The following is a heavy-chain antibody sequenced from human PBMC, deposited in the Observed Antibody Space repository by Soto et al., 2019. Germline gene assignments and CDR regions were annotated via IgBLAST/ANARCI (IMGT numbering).Heavy chain of an antibody. Sequence: ASVQVSCQASGSTFTSYGISWVRQAPGQGLERMGWISAYNGNTNYAQKLQGRVTMTTDTSTSTAYMEPRSLRSDDTAVYYCARDVKSITIFGVVPSPFDYWGQGTLVTVSS. CDR2: ISAYNGNT. D-gene: IGHD3-3*01. V-gene: IGHV1-18*01. J-gene: IGHJ4*02. CDR1: GSTFTSYG. CDR3: ARDVKSITIFGVVPSPFDY.